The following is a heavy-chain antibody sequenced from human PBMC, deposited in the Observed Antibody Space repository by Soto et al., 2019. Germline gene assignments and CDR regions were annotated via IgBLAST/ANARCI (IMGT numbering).Heavy chain of an antibody. CDR1: GFSLSTSGVG. V-gene: IGHV2-5*02. CDR3: SHLVPTHDYFDY. J-gene: IGHJ4*02. Sequence: QITLKESGPTLVKPTQTLTLTCSFSGFSLSTSGVGVGWIRQPPGKALEWLALIYWDDDKRYSPSLKSRLTITKDTSKNQVVLTMTNMDPVDTATYYGSHLVPTHDYFDYWGQGTLVTVSS. CDR2: IYWDDDK. D-gene: IGHD5-12*01.